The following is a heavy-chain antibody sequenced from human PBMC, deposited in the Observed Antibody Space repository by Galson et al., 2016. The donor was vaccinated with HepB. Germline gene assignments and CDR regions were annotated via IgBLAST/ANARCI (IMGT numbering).Heavy chain of an antibody. CDR2: FYYSGST. CDR1: GDSISSNY. Sequence: SETLSLTCTVSGDSISSNYWSWIRQPPGKGLEWIGYFYYSGSTNYNPSLKSRVTISVDTSKNQFSLDLRSVTAADTAVYYGARMLTYMYYFEYWGQGTLVTVSS. D-gene: IGHD1-1*01. V-gene: IGHV4-59*01. J-gene: IGHJ4*02. CDR3: ARMLTYMYYFEY.